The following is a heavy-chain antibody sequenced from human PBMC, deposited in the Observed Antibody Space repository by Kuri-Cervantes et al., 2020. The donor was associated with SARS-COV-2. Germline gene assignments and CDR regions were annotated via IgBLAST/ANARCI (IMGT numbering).Heavy chain of an antibody. CDR1: GYTFTGYY. D-gene: IGHD3-3*01. CDR2: INPNSGGT. Sequence: ASVKVSCKASGYTFTGYYMHWVRQAPGQGLEWMGWINPNSGGTNYAQKFQGRVTMTRDTSISTAYMELSRLRSDDTAVYYCARGVFITNPPSYYYMDVWGKGTTVTVSS. CDR3: ARGVFITNPPSYYYMDV. V-gene: IGHV1-2*02. J-gene: IGHJ6*03.